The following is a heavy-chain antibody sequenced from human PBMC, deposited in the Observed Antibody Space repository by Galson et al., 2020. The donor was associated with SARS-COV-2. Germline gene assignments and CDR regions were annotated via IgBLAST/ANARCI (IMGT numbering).Heavy chain of an antibody. CDR1: GGSISSYY. CDR3: ARDTISPYPTIFGVVIPQGWFDP. Sequence: ETSETLSLTCTVSGGSISSYYWSWIRQPPGKGLEWIGYIYYSGSTNYNPSLKSRVTISVDTSKNQFSLKLSSVTAADTAVYYCARDTISPYPTIFGVVIPQGWFDPWGQGTLVTVSS. J-gene: IGHJ5*02. CDR2: IYYSGST. V-gene: IGHV4-59*01. D-gene: IGHD3-3*01.